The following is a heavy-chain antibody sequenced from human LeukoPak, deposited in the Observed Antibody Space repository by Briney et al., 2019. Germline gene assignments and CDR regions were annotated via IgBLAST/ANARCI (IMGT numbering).Heavy chain of an antibody. Sequence: PSETLSLTCTVSGGSISSSSYYWGWIRQPPGKGLEWIGSIYYSGSTYYNPSLKSRVTISVDTSKNQFSLKLSSVTAADTAVYYCARVYDWFDPWGQGILVTVSS. J-gene: IGHJ5*02. D-gene: IGHD2-8*01. CDR2: IYYSGST. CDR1: GGSISSSSYY. CDR3: ARVYDWFDP. V-gene: IGHV4-39*07.